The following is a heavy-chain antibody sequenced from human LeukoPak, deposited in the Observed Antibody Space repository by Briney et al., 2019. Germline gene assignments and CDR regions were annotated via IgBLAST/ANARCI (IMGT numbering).Heavy chain of an antibody. CDR2: ISSSSSTI. CDR1: GFSLSMHT. V-gene: IGHV3-48*01. D-gene: IGHD6-6*01. Sequence: GGSLRLSCAASGFSLSMHTMNWVRQAPGKGLEWVSYISSSSSTIDYADSVKGRFTISRDNSKNTLYLQMNSLRAEDTAVYYCAREYSSSSNYWGQGTLVTVSS. J-gene: IGHJ4*02. CDR3: AREYSSSSNY.